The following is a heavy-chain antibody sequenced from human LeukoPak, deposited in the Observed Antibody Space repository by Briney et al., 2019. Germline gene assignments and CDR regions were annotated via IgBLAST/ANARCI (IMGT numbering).Heavy chain of an antibody. Sequence: SETLSLTCTVSGGSISRSSYYWGWIRQPPGKGLEWIGSIYYSGSTYYNSSLESRVAISVDTSRTQFSLKLNSVTAADTAVYYCARLGVYYYYMDVWGKGTTVTVSS. J-gene: IGHJ6*03. CDR2: IYYSGST. D-gene: IGHD3-16*01. V-gene: IGHV4-39*07. CDR1: GGSISRSSYY. CDR3: ARLGVYYYYMDV.